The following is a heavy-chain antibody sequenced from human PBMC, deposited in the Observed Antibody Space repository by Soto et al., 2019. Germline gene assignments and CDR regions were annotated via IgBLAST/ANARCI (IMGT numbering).Heavy chain of an antibody. CDR1: GFTFSGSW. V-gene: IGHV3-74*01. Sequence: VQLVESGGGLVQPGGSLRLSCAASGFTFSGSWMHWVRQAPGKGLVWVSRINGDGSGTSYADFVKGRFTISRDNAKNTLFLQMNGLRAKDTAVYYCARGIFGSGTANDYWGQGTLVTVSS. CDR2: INGDGSGT. D-gene: IGHD3-10*01. J-gene: IGHJ4*02. CDR3: ARGIFGSGTANDY.